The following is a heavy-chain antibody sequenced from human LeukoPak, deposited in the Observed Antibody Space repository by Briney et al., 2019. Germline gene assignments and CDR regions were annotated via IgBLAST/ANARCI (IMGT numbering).Heavy chain of an antibody. CDR2: IKRETDGGTI. Sequence: GGSLRLSCAASGFTLNNAWMSRVRQAPGKGLEWLGRIKRETDGGTIDYAAPVKGRFTISRDDSRNTLYLQMDSLKIEDTAVYYCTTDRYYDNSELQFQHWGQGTLVTVSS. CDR3: TTDRYYDNSELQFQH. J-gene: IGHJ1*01. CDR1: GFTLNNAW. V-gene: IGHV3-15*01. D-gene: IGHD3-22*01.